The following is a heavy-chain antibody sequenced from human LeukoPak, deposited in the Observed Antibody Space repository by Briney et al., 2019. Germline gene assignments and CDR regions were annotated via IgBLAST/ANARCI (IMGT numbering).Heavy chain of an antibody. CDR3: AKGDTGVIRRYYLDS. Sequence: PGGSLRLSCAASGFTFSNYAMNWVRQAPGKGLEWVSVTDTSGVITYYTDSVKGRFTISRDNSKNTLNLQMDSLRVEDTAVYYCAKGDTGVIRRYYLDSWGQGTLVTVSS. CDR1: GFTFSNYA. D-gene: IGHD5-18*01. CDR2: TDTSGVIT. V-gene: IGHV3-23*05. J-gene: IGHJ4*02.